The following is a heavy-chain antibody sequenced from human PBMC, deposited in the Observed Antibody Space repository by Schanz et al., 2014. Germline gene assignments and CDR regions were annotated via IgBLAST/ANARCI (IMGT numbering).Heavy chain of an antibody. D-gene: IGHD3-9*01. CDR1: GGTFSSST. CDR2: IIPILDKT. V-gene: IGHV1-69*04. CDR3: AKVDRTRYYAMDV. Sequence: QGQLVQSGAEVKKPGSSVKVSCKASGGTFSSSTLPWVRQAPGQGLEWMGRIIPILDKTNYAQKFQGRVTMTADKSTSTVYMEVSGLRSEDTAVYYCAKVDRTRYYAMDVWGQGTTVTVSS. J-gene: IGHJ6*02.